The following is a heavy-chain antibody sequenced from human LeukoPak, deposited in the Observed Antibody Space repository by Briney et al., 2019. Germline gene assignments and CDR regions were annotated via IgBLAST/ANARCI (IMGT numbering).Heavy chain of an antibody. V-gene: IGHV4-34*01. CDR1: GESFTTFY. J-gene: IGHJ6*03. D-gene: IGHD3-10*02. CDR3: ARRVKVNFVGLFGEDNNYYYMDV. Sequence: ASETLSLTCAVYGESFTTFYWGWIRQTPGKGLQWIGEINHTGSTNYNPSLKSRVTISIDTSKNQFSLKLNSVTAADTAVYYCARRVKVNFVGLFGEDNNYYYMDVWGKGTTVTVSS. CDR2: INHTGST.